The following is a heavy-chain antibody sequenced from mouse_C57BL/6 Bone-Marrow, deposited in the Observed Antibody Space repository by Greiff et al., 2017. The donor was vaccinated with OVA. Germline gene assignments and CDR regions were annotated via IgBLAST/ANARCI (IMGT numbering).Heavy chain of an antibody. CDR3: TFYYGKGYFDY. V-gene: IGHV14-4*01. CDR2: IDPENGDT. D-gene: IGHD2-1*01. J-gene: IGHJ2*01. CDR1: GFNIKDDY. Sequence: EVMLVESGAELVRPGASVKLSCTASGFNIKDDYMHWVKQRPEQGLEWIGWIDPENGDTEYASKFQGKATITADTSSNTAYLQLSSLTSEDTAVYYCTFYYGKGYFDYWGQGTTLTVSS.